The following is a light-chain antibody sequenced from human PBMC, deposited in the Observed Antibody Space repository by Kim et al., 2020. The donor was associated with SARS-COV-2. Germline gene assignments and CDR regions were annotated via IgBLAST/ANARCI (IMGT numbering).Light chain of an antibody. CDR2: DAS. V-gene: IGKV3-20*01. CDR1: QSVSSSY. Sequence: EIVLTQSPGTLSLSPGERATLSCRASQSVSSSYLAWYQQKPGQAPRLLIYDASSRATGIPDRFSGSGSGTDFTLTISRLEPEDFAVYYCQQYGSSPNTFGGGTKVDIK. J-gene: IGKJ4*01. CDR3: QQYGSSPNT.